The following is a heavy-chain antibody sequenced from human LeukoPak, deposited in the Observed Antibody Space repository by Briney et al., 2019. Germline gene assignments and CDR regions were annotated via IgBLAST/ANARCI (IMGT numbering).Heavy chain of an antibody. CDR3: ARDGYNSANGIDV. J-gene: IGHJ3*01. D-gene: IGHD1-1*01. V-gene: IGHV3-48*04. Sequence: GGSLRLSCAASGFTFSSYNMNWVRQAPGKGLEWVSYISSSSSTIYYADSVKGRFTISRDNAKNSLYLQMNSLRAEDTAVYYCARDGYNSANGIDVWGQGTMVTVSS. CDR2: ISSSSSTI. CDR1: GFTFSSYN.